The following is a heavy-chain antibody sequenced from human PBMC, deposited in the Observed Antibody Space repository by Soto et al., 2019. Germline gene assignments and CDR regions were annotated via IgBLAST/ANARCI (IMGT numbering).Heavy chain of an antibody. V-gene: IGHV1-58*01. CDR2: IVVGSGNT. D-gene: IGHD3-22*01. CDR1: GFTFTSSA. CDR3: AALEYYYDSSGISAN. J-gene: IGHJ4*02. Sequence: SVKVSCKASGFTFTSSAVQWLRQARGQRLEWIGWIVVGSGNTNYAQKFQERVTITRDMSTSTAYMELSSLRSEDTAVYYCAALEYYYDSSGISANWGQGTLVTVSS.